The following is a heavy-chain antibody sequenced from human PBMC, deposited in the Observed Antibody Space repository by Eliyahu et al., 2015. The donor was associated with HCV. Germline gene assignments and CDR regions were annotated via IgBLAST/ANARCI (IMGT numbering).Heavy chain of an antibody. Sequence: EVQLVESGGGLGQPGXSLRLSCXASGFXFXNYWMXWVRXAPGKGLVWVSRFNTDGSXATYADSVKGRFTISRDNAKNTLDLQMNSLRAEDTAVYFCAXDMGGGIAIFPLWGQGTTVTVSS. J-gene: IGHJ6*02. CDR3: AXDMGGGIAIFPL. CDR2: FNTDGSXA. CDR1: GFXFXNYW. V-gene: IGHV3-74*01. D-gene: IGHD3-9*01.